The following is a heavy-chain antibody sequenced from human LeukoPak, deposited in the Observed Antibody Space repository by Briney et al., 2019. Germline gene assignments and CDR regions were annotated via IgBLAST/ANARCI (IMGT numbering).Heavy chain of an antibody. CDR3: ITPLPYSAQ. Sequence: PGGSLRLPCAASGFTLNNAWMSWVRQAPGKGLEWLGRIKRETDGGTIDYAAPVKGRFTISRDDSRNTLYLQMDSLKIEDTAVYYCITPLPYSAQGGQGTLVTVSS. CDR2: IKRETDGGTI. CDR1: GFTLNNAW. V-gene: IGHV3-15*01. J-gene: IGHJ4*02. D-gene: IGHD2-21*01.